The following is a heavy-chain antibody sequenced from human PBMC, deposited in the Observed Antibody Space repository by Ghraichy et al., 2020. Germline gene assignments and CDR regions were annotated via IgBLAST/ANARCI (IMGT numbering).Heavy chain of an antibody. Sequence: SETLSLTCTVSGGSISSYYWSWIRQPPGKGLEWIGYIYYSGSTNYNPSLKSRVTISVDTSKNQFSLKLSSVTAVDTAVYYCARVREGYCSSISCYHNWFDPWGQGTLVTVSS. CDR3: ARVREGYCSSISCYHNWFDP. V-gene: IGHV4-59*01. CDR2: IYYSGST. J-gene: IGHJ5*02. D-gene: IGHD2-2*01. CDR1: GGSISSYY.